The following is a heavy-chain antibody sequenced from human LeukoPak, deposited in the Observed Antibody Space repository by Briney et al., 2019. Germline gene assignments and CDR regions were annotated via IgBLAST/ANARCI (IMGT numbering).Heavy chain of an antibody. CDR3: ARDTLGEGEDANYAVYYFDY. D-gene: IGHD4/OR15-4a*01. J-gene: IGHJ4*02. Sequence: GGSLRLSCAASGFTFSNYWMHWVRQAPGKGLVWVSRINSDGINTIYADSVKGRFTISRDNGKNSLDLQMNSLRADDTAVYYCARDTLGEGEDANYAVYYFDYWGQGTVVTVSS. CDR2: INSDGINT. V-gene: IGHV3-74*01. CDR1: GFTFSNYW.